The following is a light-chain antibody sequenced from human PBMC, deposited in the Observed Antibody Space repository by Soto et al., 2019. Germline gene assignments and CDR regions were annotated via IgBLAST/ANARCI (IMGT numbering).Light chain of an antibody. V-gene: IGKV1-5*01. CDR3: QQYNLYPET. J-gene: IGKJ1*01. Sequence: VQMTDSPSTLSASVGYRVTLTCRASQSISSWLAWYQQKPGKAPKLLIYHASSLQSGVPLRFSGSGSGTEFTLTISSLQPDDFATYYCQQYNLYPETFGQGTKVDI. CDR2: HAS. CDR1: QSISSW.